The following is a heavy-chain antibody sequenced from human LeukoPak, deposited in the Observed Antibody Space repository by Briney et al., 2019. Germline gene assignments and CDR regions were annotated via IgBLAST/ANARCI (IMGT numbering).Heavy chain of an antibody. J-gene: IGHJ4*02. CDR1: GFTFGDYA. D-gene: IGHD3-10*01. CDR2: IRSKAYGGTT. CDR3: TGNYYGSGSYADFDY. V-gene: IGHV3-49*04. Sequence: GGSLRLSCTASGFTFGDYAMSWVRQAPGKGLEWVGFIRSKAYGGTTEYAASVKGRFTISRDDSKNTAYLQMDSLKTEDTAVYYCTGNYYGSGSYADFDYWGQGTLVTVSS.